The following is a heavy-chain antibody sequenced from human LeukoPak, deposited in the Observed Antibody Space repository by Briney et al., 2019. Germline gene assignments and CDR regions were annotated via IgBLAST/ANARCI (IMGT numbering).Heavy chain of an antibody. J-gene: IGHJ4*02. V-gene: IGHV3-23*01. D-gene: IGHD1-26*01. CDR2: VSTSGGST. CDR1: VLMFRREA. CDR3: ANQAFGSARADFDY. Sequence: PGGSLRLSAAPSVLMFRREASSCVRQAPGKGLEWVSGVSTSGGSTYYADSVKGRFTISRDTSKNTLHLQIHSLTTPRTAVQYCANQAFGSARADFDYWGQGTLVTVSS.